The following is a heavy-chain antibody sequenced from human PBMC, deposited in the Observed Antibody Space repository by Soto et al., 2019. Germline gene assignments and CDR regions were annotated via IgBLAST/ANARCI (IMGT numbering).Heavy chain of an antibody. J-gene: IGHJ4*02. CDR3: ARGGYDSSGYYYY. CDR1: GYTFTGYY. CDR2: INPNSGGT. D-gene: IGHD3-22*01. V-gene: IGHV1-2*04. Sequence: ASVKVSCKASGYTFTGYYMHWVRQAPGQGLEWMGWINPNSGGTNYAQKFQGWVTMTRDTSISTAYMELSRLRSDDTAVYYCARGGYDSSGYYYYWGQGTLVTVSS.